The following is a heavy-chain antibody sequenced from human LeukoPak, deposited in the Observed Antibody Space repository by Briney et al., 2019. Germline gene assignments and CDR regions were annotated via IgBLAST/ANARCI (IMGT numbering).Heavy chain of an antibody. D-gene: IGHD1-26*01. CDR2: VSDTGRA. CDR1: GGSITGYY. J-gene: IGHJ4*02. CDR3: ARGGMGAAFDY. Sequence: PSETLSLTCTVSGGSITGYYWTWIRQPAGKGLEWIGRVSDTGRAYYNPSLERRVTISLDTSNNRFSLKVTSVTAADTAVYYCARGGMGAAFDYWGQGTLVTVSS. V-gene: IGHV4-4*07.